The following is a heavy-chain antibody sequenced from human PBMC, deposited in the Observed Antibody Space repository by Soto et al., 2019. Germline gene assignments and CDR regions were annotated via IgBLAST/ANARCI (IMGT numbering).Heavy chain of an antibody. J-gene: IGHJ4*02. CDR2: ISGSGGST. CDR1: GGSFSSYT. Sequence: ASVKLSCKDSGGSFSSYTISWVRQAPGKGLEWVSAISGSGGSTYYADSVKGRFTISRDNSKNTLYLQMNSLRAEDTAVYYCATRSSGWYFDYWGQGTLVTVSS. V-gene: IGHV3-23*01. D-gene: IGHD6-19*01. CDR3: ATRSSGWYFDY.